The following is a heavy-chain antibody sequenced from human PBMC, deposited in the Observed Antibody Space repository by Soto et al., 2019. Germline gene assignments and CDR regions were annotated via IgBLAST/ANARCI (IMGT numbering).Heavy chain of an antibody. D-gene: IGHD6-19*01. CDR3: ATPRYSSGWYVIGY. V-gene: IGHV4-59*07. Sequence: SDTLSLTCTVSGGSISSYYWSWIRQPPGKGLEWIGYIYYSGSTNYNPSLKSRVTISVDTSKNQFSLKLSSVAAGDTAVYYCATPRYSSGWYVIGYWGQGTLVTVSS. J-gene: IGHJ4*02. CDR2: IYYSGST. CDR1: GGSISSYY.